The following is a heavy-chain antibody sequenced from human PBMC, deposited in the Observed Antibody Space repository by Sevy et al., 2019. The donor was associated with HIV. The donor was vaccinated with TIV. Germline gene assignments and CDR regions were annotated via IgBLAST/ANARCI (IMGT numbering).Heavy chain of an antibody. J-gene: IGHJ6*03. CDR1: GGSISSGSYY. CDR3: ARAVMDDILTGYYGAMDV. D-gene: IGHD3-9*01. Sequence: SETLSLTCTVSGGSISSGSYYWSWIRQPAGKGLEWIGRIYTSGSTNYNPSLKSRVTISVDTSKNQFSLKLSSVTAADTAVYYCARAVMDDILTGYYGAMDVWGKWTTVTVSS. V-gene: IGHV4-61*02. CDR2: IYTSGST.